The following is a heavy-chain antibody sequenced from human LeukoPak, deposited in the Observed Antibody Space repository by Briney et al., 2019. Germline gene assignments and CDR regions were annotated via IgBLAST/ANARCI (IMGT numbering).Heavy chain of an antibody. V-gene: IGHV3-74*01. Sequence: GGSLRLSCAASGFIFNDFWMHWLRQVPGKGPVWVSRISSDGSITYYADSVKGRFTISRDNAKNTLYLQMSSLRVGDTAVYYCGTAQYWGQGTLITVSS. CDR3: GTAQY. CDR1: GFIFNDFW. J-gene: IGHJ4*02. CDR2: ISSDGSIT.